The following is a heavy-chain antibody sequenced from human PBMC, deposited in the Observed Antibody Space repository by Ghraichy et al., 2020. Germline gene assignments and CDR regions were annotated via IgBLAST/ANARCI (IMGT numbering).Heavy chain of an antibody. D-gene: IGHD6-19*01. CDR3: ARHTAVAGTRGFDF. CDR1: DGSITTNW. CDR2: TSYSGRS. V-gene: IGHV4-4*02. J-gene: IGHJ4*02. Sequence: ESLNISCTVTDGSITTNWWSWVRQPPGKGLEWIGETSYSGRSKYNPSLESRVFISMDMSKNQFSVELNSVTAADTAVYYCARHTAVAGTRGFDFWGQGSLVTVSS.